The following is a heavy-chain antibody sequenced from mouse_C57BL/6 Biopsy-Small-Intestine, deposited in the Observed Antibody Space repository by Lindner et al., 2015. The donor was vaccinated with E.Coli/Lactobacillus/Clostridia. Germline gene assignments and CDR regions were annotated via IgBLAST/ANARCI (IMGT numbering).Heavy chain of an antibody. Sequence: VQLQESGGGLVKPGGSPKLSCAASGFTFSDYGMHWVRQAPEKGLEWVAYISSGSSTIYYADTVKGRFTISRDNAKNTLFLQMTSLRSEDTAMYYCARTTTVVPDHWGQGTTLTVSS. V-gene: IGHV5-17*01. J-gene: IGHJ2*01. CDR1: GFTFSDYG. D-gene: IGHD1-1*01. CDR3: ARTTTVVPDH. CDR2: ISSGSSTI.